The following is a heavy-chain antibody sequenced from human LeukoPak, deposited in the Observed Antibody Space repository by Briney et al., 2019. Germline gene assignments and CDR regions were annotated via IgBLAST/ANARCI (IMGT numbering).Heavy chain of an antibody. CDR2: IRFDGSNK. J-gene: IGHJ6*03. Sequence: GGSLRLSCAASGFTFSSYGMYWVRQAPGKGLEWVAFIRFDGSNKYYADSVKGRFTISRDNSKNTLYLQMNGLRAEDTAVYYCAKGNCGGDCYTYYYFYMDVWGKGTTVTVSS. D-gene: IGHD2-21*02. V-gene: IGHV3-30*02. CDR1: GFTFSSYG. CDR3: AKGNCGGDCYTYYYFYMDV.